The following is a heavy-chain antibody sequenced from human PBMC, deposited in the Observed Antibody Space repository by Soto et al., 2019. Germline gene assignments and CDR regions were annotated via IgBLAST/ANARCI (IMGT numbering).Heavy chain of an antibody. CDR3: ARMPRSSYDFWSGTYGMDV. CDR1: GGTFSSYA. Sequence: SVKVSCKASGGTFSSYAISWVRQAPGQGLEWMGGIIPIFGTANYAQKFQGRVTITADESTSTAYMVLSSLRSEDTAVYYCARMPRSSYDFWSGTYGMDVWGQGTTVTVSS. D-gene: IGHD3-3*01. V-gene: IGHV1-69*13. J-gene: IGHJ6*02. CDR2: IIPIFGTA.